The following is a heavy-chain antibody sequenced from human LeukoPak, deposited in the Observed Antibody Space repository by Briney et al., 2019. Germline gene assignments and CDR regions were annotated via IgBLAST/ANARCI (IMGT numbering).Heavy chain of an antibody. Sequence: SETLSLTCTVSGVSISSGDYYWSWIRQPPGKGLEWIGYIYYSGSTYYNPSLKSRVTISVDTSKNQFSLRLSSVTAADTAVYYCARDIPEGGWFDPWGQGTLVTVSS. J-gene: IGHJ5*02. V-gene: IGHV4-30-4*01. CDR1: GVSISSGDYY. D-gene: IGHD1-14*01. CDR2: IYYSGST. CDR3: ARDIPEGGWFDP.